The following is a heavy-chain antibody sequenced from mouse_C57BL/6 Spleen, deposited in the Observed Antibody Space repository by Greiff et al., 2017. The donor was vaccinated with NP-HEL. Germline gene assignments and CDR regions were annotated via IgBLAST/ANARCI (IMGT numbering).Heavy chain of an antibody. CDR3: ARLDDYDPYFDV. Sequence: VKLVESGPGLVQPSQSLSITCTVSGFSLTSYGVHWVRQSPGKGLEWLGVIWSGGSTDYNAAFISRLSISKDNSKSQVFFKMNSLQADDTAIYYCARLDDYDPYFDVWGTGTTVTVSS. D-gene: IGHD2-4*01. CDR1: GFSLTSYG. J-gene: IGHJ1*03. CDR2: IWSGGST. V-gene: IGHV2-2*01.